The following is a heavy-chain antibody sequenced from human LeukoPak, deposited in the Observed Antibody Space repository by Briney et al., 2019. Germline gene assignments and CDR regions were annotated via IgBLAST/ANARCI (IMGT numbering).Heavy chain of an antibody. Sequence: GGSLRLSCSASGFTLSTYAMHWVRQAPGKGLEYVSAISSNGGSTYYADSVKGRFTISRDNSKNTPYLQMSGLRPEDTAVYYCVKRNNAYDSWGQGTLVTVSS. CDR2: ISSNGGST. J-gene: IGHJ4*02. V-gene: IGHV3-64D*09. CDR3: VKRNNAYDS. D-gene: IGHD1-14*01. CDR1: GFTLSTYA.